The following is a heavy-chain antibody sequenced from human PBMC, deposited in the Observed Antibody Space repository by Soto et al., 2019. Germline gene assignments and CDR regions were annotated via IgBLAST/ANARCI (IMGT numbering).Heavy chain of an antibody. CDR2: IYYSGST. CDR3: ARMTGVLDY. D-gene: IGHD3-9*01. CDR1: GGSISSYY. J-gene: IGHJ4*02. V-gene: IGHV4-59*12. Sequence: SETLSLTCTVSGGSISSYYWSWIRQPPGKGLEWIGYIYYSGSTYYNPSLKSRVTISVDTSKNQFSLKLSSVTAADTAVYYCARMTGVLDYWGQGTLVTVSS.